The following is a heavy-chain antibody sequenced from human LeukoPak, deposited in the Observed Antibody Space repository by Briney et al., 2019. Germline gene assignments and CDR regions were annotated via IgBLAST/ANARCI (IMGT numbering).Heavy chain of an antibody. CDR1: GFNVRSYY. CDR3: ARANYGSGSYGGYYYYMDV. CDR2: IYTDGNT. J-gene: IGHJ6*03. D-gene: IGHD3-10*01. V-gene: IGHV3-66*01. Sequence: PGGSLRLCCAASGFNVRSYYMSWVRQAPGKGLEWVSVIYTDGNTYYADSVKGRFTISRDNAKNSLYLQMNSLRAEDTAVYYCARANYGSGSYGGYYYYMDVWGKGTTVTVSS.